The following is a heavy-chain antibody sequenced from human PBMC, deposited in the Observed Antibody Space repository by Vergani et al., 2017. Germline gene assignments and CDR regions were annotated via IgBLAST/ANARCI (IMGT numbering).Heavy chain of an antibody. CDR3: ANSGGTSITGTTLGY. V-gene: IGHV3-21*02. D-gene: IGHD1-20*01. J-gene: IGHJ4*02. CDR1: GFTFSSYS. Sequence: EVQLLESGGGLVQPGGSLRLSCAASGFTFSSYSMNWVRQAPGKGLEWVSSISSSSSYIYYADSVKGRFTISRDNAKNSLYLQMNSLRAEDTAVYYCANSGGTSITGTTLGYWGQGTLVTVSS. CDR2: ISSSSSYI.